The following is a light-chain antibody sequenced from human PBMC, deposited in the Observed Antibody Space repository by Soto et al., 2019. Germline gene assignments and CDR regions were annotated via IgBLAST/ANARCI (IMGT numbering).Light chain of an antibody. CDR2: AAS. J-gene: IGKJ4*01. Sequence: DIQMTQSPSSLSASVGDRVTITCQASQDISNYLNWYQQKPGKAPKLLISAASYLEIGVPSRFSGSGSGTNFTFTISSLQPEDIATYYCQHYDHLPLTCGGGTRVEIK. V-gene: IGKV1-33*01. CDR1: QDISNY. CDR3: QHYDHLPLT.